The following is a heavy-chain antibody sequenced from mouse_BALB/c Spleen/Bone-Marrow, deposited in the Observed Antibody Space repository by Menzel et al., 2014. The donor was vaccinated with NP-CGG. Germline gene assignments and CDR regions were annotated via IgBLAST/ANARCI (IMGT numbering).Heavy chain of an antibody. CDR2: IRNKANVYST. Sequence: EVMLVESGGGLVQPGGSLRLSCATSGFIFTDYYMSWVRPPPGKALEWLGFIRNKANVYSTEYSASVRGRFTISRDNSQSILYLQMNTLRAEDSATYYCVREEDGYCVGFAYWGQGTLVTVSA. J-gene: IGHJ3*01. D-gene: IGHD2-3*01. CDR1: GFIFTDYY. CDR3: VREEDGYCVGFAY. V-gene: IGHV7-3*02.